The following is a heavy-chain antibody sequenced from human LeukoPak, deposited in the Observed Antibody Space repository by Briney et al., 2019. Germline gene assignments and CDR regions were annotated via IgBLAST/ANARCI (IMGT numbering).Heavy chain of an antibody. CDR2: IYPGDSDT. D-gene: IGHD2-15*01. Sequence: GESLKISCKGSGYNFTSYWIGWVRQMPGKGLEWMGIIYPGDSDTRYSPSFQGQVTISADKSISTAYLQWSSLKASDTAMYYCARSSVVVAAQIDYWGQGTLVTVSS. CDR3: ARSSVVVAAQIDY. V-gene: IGHV5-51*01. J-gene: IGHJ4*02. CDR1: GYNFTSYW.